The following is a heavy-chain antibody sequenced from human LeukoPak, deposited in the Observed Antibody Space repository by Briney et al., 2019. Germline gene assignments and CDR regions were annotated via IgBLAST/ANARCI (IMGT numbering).Heavy chain of an antibody. D-gene: IGHD6-13*01. CDR3: ARDMPEQQLVPWD. CDR1: GFTFSNYA. Sequence: GGSLRLSCAASGFTFSNYAMSWVRRAPGKGLEWVSVTYSGGSTYYADSVKGRFTISRDNSKNTLYLQMNSLRAEDTAVYYCARDMPEQQLVPWDWGQGTLVTVSS. CDR2: TYSGGST. J-gene: IGHJ4*02. V-gene: IGHV3-66*01.